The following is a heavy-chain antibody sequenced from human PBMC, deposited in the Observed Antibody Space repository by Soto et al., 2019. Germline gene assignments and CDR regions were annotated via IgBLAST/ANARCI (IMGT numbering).Heavy chain of an antibody. J-gene: IGHJ5*02. CDR3: SGGGGGLFDP. CDR1: GFTFGDSD. V-gene: IGHV3-11*06. D-gene: IGHD2-15*01. CDR2: ISPWSRYP. Sequence: PGGSLRRSCARSGFTFGDSDMSWSRQAPGKGLEWLSYISPWSRYPAYADSVKGRFTISRDNAKSSLYLQMMSLTADDTAIYCVSGGGGGLFDPWGQGTMVTVSS.